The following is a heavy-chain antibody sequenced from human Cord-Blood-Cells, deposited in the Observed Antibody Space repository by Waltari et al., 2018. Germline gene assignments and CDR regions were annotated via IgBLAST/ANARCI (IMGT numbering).Heavy chain of an antibody. CDR1: GGSISRSSYY. D-gene: IGHD6-13*01. CDR3: ARRGIAAAGDAFDI. Sequence: QLQLQESGPGLVKPSETLSLTCNFSGGSISRSSYYWGWIRQPPGKGLEWIGSIYYSGSTYYNPSLKSRVTISVDTSKNQFSLKLSSVTAADTAVYYCARRGIAAAGDAFDIWGQGTMVTVSS. V-gene: IGHV4-39*01. CDR2: IYYSGST. J-gene: IGHJ3*02.